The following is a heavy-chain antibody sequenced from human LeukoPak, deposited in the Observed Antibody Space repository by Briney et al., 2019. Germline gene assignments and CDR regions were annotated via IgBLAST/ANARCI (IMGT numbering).Heavy chain of an antibody. J-gene: IGHJ4*02. Sequence: GGSLRLSCAASGFTFSSYEINWVRQAPGKGLEWVSYISSSVSTIYYADSVKGRFTISRDNAKNSLYLQMNSLRAEGPAVYYFATDILGWNDVDYFDYWGQGTLVTVSS. CDR1: GFTFSSYE. V-gene: IGHV3-48*03. CDR3: ATDILGWNDVDYFDY. D-gene: IGHD1-1*01. CDR2: ISSSVSTI.